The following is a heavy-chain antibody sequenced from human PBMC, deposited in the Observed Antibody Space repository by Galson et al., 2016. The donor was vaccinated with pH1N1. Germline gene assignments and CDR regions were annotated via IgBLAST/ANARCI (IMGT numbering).Heavy chain of an antibody. CDR3: ARSEYYYDSSGYRHDTFDI. D-gene: IGHD3-22*01. CDR1: GDSVSSNSAA. CDR2: TCYRSKWYN. J-gene: IGHJ3*02. V-gene: IGHV6-1*01. Sequence: CAISGDSVSSNSAAWNWIRQSPSRGLEWLGRTCYRSKWYNDYGVSVKSRITINPDTSKNQFSLQLNSVTPEDTAVYYCARSEYYYDSSGYRHDTFDIWGQGTTVTDSS.